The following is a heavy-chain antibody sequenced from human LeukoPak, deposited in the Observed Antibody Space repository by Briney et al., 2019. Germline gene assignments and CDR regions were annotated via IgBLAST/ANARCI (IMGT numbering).Heavy chain of an antibody. CDR1: GGSISSYY. J-gene: IGHJ4*02. D-gene: IGHD1-26*01. CDR3: ARGMSGSYYGTGTYFDY. V-gene: IGHV4-59*01. Sequence: SETLTLTCTVSGGSISSYYWSWIRQPPGKGLEWIGYIYYSGSTNYTPSLKSRVTISVDTSKNQFSLKLSSVTAADTAVYYCARGMSGSYYGTGTYFDYWGQGTLVTVSS. CDR2: IYYSGST.